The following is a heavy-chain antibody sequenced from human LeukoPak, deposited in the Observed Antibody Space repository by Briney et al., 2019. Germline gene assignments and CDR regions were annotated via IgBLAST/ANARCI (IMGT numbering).Heavy chain of an antibody. CDR1: GFTFDDYA. CDR3: TSSPHGGTVAGTYYYYYYMDV. V-gene: IGHV3-9*01. Sequence: GGSLRLSCAASGFTFDDYAMHWVRQAPGKGLEWVSGISWNSGSIGYADSVKGRFTISRDNAKNSLYLQMNSLRAEDTAVYYCTSSPHGGTVAGTYYYYYYMDVWGKGTTVTVSS. J-gene: IGHJ6*03. CDR2: ISWNSGSI. D-gene: IGHD6-19*01.